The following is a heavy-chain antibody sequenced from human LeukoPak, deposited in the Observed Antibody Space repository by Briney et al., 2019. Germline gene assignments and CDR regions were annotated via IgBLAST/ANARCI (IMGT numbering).Heavy chain of an antibody. CDR2: TYSRGSP. CDR3: ARTTEVGYTYDYFYYCYMDV. Sequence: SSETLSLTCTLSGRSISSHYWSWIRQPPGKGLEWIGYTYSRGSPNYHRPLKRRVPISVDLSENQFSLKLSSVTAADTAGFYFARTTEVGYTYDYFYYCYMDVWGKGTTVSISS. J-gene: IGHJ6*03. D-gene: IGHD5-18*01. CDR1: GRSISSHY. V-gene: IGHV4-59*11.